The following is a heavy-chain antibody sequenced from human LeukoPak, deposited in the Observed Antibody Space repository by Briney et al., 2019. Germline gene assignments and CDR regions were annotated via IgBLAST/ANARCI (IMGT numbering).Heavy chain of an antibody. CDR2: IRSDGSDK. V-gene: IGHV3-30*02. J-gene: IGHJ4*02. CDR1: GFTFSSYG. Sequence: GGSLRLSCVASGFTFSSYGMHWVRQAPGKGLEWVTFIRSDGSDKYYADYVKGRFTISRDNSKNTLYLQMNSLRAEDTAVYYCAKGESRSPGGGYWGQGTLVTVSS. D-gene: IGHD6-6*01. CDR3: AKGESRSPGGGY.